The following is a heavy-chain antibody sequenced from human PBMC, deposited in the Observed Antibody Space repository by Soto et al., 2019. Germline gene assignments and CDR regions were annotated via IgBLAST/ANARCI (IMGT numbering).Heavy chain of an antibody. V-gene: IGHV3-23*01. Sequence: GGSLRLSCAASGFTFSSYAMSWVRQAPGKGLEWVSAISGSGGSTYYADSVKGRFTISRDNSKNTLYLQMNSLRAEDTAVYYCAKWYLELHSNYYYYGMDVWGQGTTVTVYS. D-gene: IGHD1-7*01. CDR1: GFTFSSYA. CDR2: ISGSGGST. CDR3: AKWYLELHSNYYYYGMDV. J-gene: IGHJ6*02.